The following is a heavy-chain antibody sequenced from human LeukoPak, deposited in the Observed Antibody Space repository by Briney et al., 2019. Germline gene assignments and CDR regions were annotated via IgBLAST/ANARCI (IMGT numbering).Heavy chain of an antibody. CDR3: ARANRIQLWSPYFDY. J-gene: IGHJ4*02. V-gene: IGHV1-2*02. CDR1: GYTFTGYY. CDR2: INPNSGGT. Sequence: ASVKVSCKASGYTFTGYYMHWVRQAPGQGLEWMGWINPNSGGTNYAQKFQGRVTMTRDTSISTAYMELSRLRSDDTAVYYCARANRIQLWSPYFDYWGQGTLVTVSS. D-gene: IGHD5-18*01.